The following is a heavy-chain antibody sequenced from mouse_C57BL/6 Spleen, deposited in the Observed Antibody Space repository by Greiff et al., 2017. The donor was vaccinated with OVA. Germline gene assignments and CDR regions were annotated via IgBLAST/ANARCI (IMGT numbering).Heavy chain of an antibody. J-gene: IGHJ1*03. CDR1: GYTFTSYW. Sequence: QVQLKQPGAELVRPGSSVKLSCKASGYTFTSYWMDWVKQRPGQGLEWIGNIYPSDSETHYNQKFKDKATLTVDKSSSTAYMQLSSLTSEDSAVYYCARGIVADYFDVWGTGTTVTVSS. V-gene: IGHV1-61*01. CDR3: ARGIVADYFDV. D-gene: IGHD1-1*01. CDR2: IYPSDSET.